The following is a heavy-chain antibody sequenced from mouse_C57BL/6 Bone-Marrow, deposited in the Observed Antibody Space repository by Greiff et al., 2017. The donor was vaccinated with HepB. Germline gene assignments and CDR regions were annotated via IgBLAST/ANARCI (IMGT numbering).Heavy chain of an antibody. D-gene: IGHD2-3*01. CDR2: ISNGGGST. V-gene: IGHV5-12*01. CDR3: ARHTYDGYYGFAC. Sequence: EVQVVESGGGLVQPGGSLKLSCAASGFTFSDYYMYWVRQTPEKRLEWVAYISNGGGSTYYPDTVKGRFTISRDNAKNTLYLQMSRLKSEDTAMYYCARHTYDGYYGFACWGQGTLVTVSA. J-gene: IGHJ3*01. CDR1: GFTFSDYY.